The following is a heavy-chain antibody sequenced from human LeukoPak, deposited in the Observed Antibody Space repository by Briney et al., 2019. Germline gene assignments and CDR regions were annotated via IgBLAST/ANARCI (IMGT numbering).Heavy chain of an antibody. J-gene: IGHJ3*02. D-gene: IGHD2-2*01. CDR2: IIPIFGTA. CDR1: GGTFSSYA. CDR3: ARPSDIVVVPAAVDAFDI. V-gene: IGHV1-69*13. Sequence: GASVKVSCKASGGTFSSYAISWVRQAPGQGLEWMGGIIPIFGTANYAQKFQGRVTITADESTSTAYMELSSLRSEDTAVYYCARPSDIVVVPAAVDAFDIWGQGTMVTVSS.